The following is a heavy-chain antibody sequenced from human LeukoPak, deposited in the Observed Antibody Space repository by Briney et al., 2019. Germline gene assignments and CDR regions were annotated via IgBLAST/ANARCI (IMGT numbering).Heavy chain of an antibody. D-gene: IGHD2-15*01. J-gene: IGHJ4*02. V-gene: IGHV4-59*01. CDR3: ARGVVAAPQTFDY. CDR1: GGSISSYY. CDR2: IYYSGST. Sequence: SETLSLTCTVSGGSISSYYWSWIRQPPGKGLEWIGYIYYSGSTNYNPSLKSRVTISVDTSKNQFSLKLSSVTAADTAVYYCARGVVAAPQTFDYWGQGTLVTVSS.